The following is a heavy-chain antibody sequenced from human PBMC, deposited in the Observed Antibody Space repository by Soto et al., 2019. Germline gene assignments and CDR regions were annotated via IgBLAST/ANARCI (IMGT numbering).Heavy chain of an antibody. Sequence: EVQLLESGGGLVQPGGSLRLSCAASGFAFNTYAMSWVRQAPGKGLQWVSGVSGSGDTNYYAESVKGRFTFSRDNSKSTLYLQRTRWGADGTAVYYCARDPFPGYCSGGNCISVGGADSWGQGTLVTFSS. J-gene: IGHJ4*02. D-gene: IGHD2-15*01. CDR3: ARDPFPGYCSGGNCISVGGADS. CDR1: GFAFNTYA. V-gene: IGHV3-23*01. CDR2: VSGSGDTN.